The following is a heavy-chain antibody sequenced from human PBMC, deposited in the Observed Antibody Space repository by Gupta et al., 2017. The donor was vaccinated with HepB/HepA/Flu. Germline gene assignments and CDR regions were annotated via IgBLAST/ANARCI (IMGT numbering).Heavy chain of an antibody. CDR1: GFPVTPYA. V-gene: IGHV3-21*01. J-gene: IGHJ5*02. D-gene: IGHD3-3*01. CDR3: ARAGFDSWSNKWFDP. CDR2: IDSSGNYM. Sequence: QLVESGGGLVQPGGSLRLSCAASGFPVTPYAMNWVRQAPGKGLEWVSSIDSSGNYMYYADSVKGRFTISRDSANNSVYLHMNSLRAGDTAVYYCARAGFDSWSNKWFDPWGKGTLVTVSS.